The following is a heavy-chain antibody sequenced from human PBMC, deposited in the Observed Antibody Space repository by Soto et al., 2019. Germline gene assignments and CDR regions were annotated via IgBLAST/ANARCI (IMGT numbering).Heavy chain of an antibody. Sequence: SETLSLTCAVYGGSFSGYYWSWIRQPPGKGLEWIGEINHSGSTNYNPSLKSRVTISVDTSKNQFSLELSSVTAADTAVYYCAGVGSSSTSLPGFDPWGQGTLVTVSS. V-gene: IGHV4-34*01. CDR2: INHSGST. J-gene: IGHJ5*02. CDR3: AGVGSSSTSLPGFDP. D-gene: IGHD2-2*01. CDR1: GGSFSGYY.